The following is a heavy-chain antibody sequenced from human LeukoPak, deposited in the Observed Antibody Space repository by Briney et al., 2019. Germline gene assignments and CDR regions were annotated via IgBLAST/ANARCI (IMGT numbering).Heavy chain of an antibody. D-gene: IGHD6-19*01. CDR1: GYTFTNYG. J-gene: IGHJ4*02. Sequence: ASVKVSCKASGYTFTNYGINWVRQAPGQGLEWMGWISAYNGNANYAQKLQGRVTMTTDTSTTTAYMELRSLRSEDMAVYYCARGWIAVAAIYYFDYWGQGTLVTVSS. CDR3: ARGWIAVAAIYYFDY. CDR2: ISAYNGNA. V-gene: IGHV1-18*03.